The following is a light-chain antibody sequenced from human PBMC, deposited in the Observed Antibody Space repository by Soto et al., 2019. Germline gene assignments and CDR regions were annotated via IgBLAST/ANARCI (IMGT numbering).Light chain of an antibody. CDR2: GAS. J-gene: IGKJ3*01. Sequence: EIVLTQSPGTQSLSPGERATLFCRASQSVSSSYLAWYQQRLGQAPRLLIYGASNRAPGIPDRFSGSGSGTDFTLTITRLEPEDFAMYFCQQYGSSLIFGPGTKVDIK. CDR1: QSVSSSY. CDR3: QQYGSSLI. V-gene: IGKV3-20*01.